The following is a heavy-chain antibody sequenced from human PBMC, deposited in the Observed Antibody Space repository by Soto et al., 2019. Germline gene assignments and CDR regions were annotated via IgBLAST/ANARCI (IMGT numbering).Heavy chain of an antibody. D-gene: IGHD2-15*01. CDR1: GGTFSSYA. CDR3: ARVRHCSGGSCSYYYGLDV. J-gene: IGHJ6*02. CDR2: VIPILGTS. V-gene: IGHV1-69*11. Sequence: QVPLVQSGAEVKKPGSSVKVSCKASGGTFSSYAISWVRQAPGQGLEWMGGVIPILGTSSYAQKFQGRCTITADDTSSSASXELSSLRSEDTAVYYCARVRHCSGGSCSYYYGLDVWGQGTTVTVSS.